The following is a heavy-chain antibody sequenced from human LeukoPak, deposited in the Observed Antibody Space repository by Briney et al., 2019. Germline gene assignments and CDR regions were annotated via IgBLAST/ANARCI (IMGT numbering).Heavy chain of an antibody. Sequence: SETLSLTCAVYGGSFSGYYWSWIRQPPGKGLEWIGEINHSGGTNYNPSLKSRVTISVDTSKNQFSLKLSSVTAADTAVYYCARGNAYYDFWSGYYTYYGMDVWGQGTTVTVSS. CDR2: INHSGGT. CDR1: GGSFSGYY. CDR3: ARGNAYYDFWSGYYTYYGMDV. D-gene: IGHD3-3*01. J-gene: IGHJ6*02. V-gene: IGHV4-34*01.